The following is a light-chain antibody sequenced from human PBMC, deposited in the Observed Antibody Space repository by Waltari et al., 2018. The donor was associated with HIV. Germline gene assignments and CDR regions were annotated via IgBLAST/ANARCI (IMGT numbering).Light chain of an antibody. Sequence: IRMTQSPSSFSVSVGDRVTITCRASQGISNSLAWYQQKPGKAPKLLIYDTSTLQTGVPSRFSGSGSGTDFSLTISCLQSEDFATYYCQHYHSDPPTFGQGTKVEIK. CDR1: QGISNS. CDR2: DTS. J-gene: IGKJ1*01. V-gene: IGKV1-8*01. CDR3: QHYHSDPPT.